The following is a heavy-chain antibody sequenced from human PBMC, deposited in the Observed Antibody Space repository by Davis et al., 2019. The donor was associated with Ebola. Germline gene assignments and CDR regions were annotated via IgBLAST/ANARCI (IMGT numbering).Heavy chain of an antibody. V-gene: IGHV3-30*18. J-gene: IGHJ4*02. D-gene: IGHD3-22*01. Sequence: GGSLRLSCAASASTFSSDGMHCVRQAPGKGLEWVAVISYDGSNKYYADSVKGRFTISRDNSKNTLYLQMNSLRAEDTAVYYCAKGLYYYDSSGYLYGYWGQGTLVTVSS. CDR2: ISYDGSNK. CDR1: ASTFSSDG. CDR3: AKGLYYYDSSGYLYGY.